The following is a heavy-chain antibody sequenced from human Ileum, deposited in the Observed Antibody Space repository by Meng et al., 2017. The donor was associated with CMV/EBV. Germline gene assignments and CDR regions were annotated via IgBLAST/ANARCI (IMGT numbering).Heavy chain of an antibody. J-gene: IGHJ4*02. CDR3: AKDTLQWTPGY. V-gene: IGHV3-30*02. CDR1: GFPFSCWG. CDR2: VRYDGGNK. D-gene: IGHD4-11*01. Sequence: SCSASGFPFSCWGMHWVRQAPGKGLGWVAFVRYDGGNKYYADSVKGRFTISRDNSKNTLYLQMDSLRAEDTAIYYCAKDTLQWTPGYWGQGTLVTVSS.